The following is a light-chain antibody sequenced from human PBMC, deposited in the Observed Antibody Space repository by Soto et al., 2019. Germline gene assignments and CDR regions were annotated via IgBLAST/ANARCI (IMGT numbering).Light chain of an antibody. Sequence: QSVLTQSPSASASLGASVKLTCTLSSGHSSYAIAWHQQQPEKGPRYLMKLNSDGSHSKGDGIPDRFSGSSSGTERYHTISSLQSEDEADYYCQTWSTGIRVFGGGTKLTVL. CDR1: SGHSSYA. V-gene: IGLV4-69*01. CDR2: LNSDGSH. CDR3: QTWSTGIRV. J-gene: IGLJ3*02.